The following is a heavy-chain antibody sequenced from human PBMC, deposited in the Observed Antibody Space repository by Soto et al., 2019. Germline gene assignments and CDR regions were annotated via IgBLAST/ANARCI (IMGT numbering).Heavy chain of an antibody. CDR1: GGSISSSPYY. V-gene: IGHV4-39*01. CDR2: INYSGTT. CDR3: ARAWNWFDP. Sequence: SETLSLTCTVSGGSISSSPYYWGWIRQPPGKGLECIGIINYSGTTYNNPSLKSRVTISVDTTKNQFSLNLKSVTAADMAVYYCARAWNWFDPWGQGTLVTVSS. J-gene: IGHJ5*02.